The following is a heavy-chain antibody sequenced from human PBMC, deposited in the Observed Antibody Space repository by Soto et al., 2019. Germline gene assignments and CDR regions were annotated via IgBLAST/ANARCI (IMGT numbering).Heavy chain of an antibody. Sequence: GASVKVSCTASGYTFTSYAMHWVRQAPGQRLEWMGWINAGNGNTKYSQKFQGRVTITRDTSASTAYMELSSLRSEDTAVYYCAKDLTEIGDYDILTGLDYWGQGTLVTVSS. J-gene: IGHJ4*02. CDR3: AKDLTEIGDYDILTGLDY. CDR1: GYTFTSYA. V-gene: IGHV1-3*01. CDR2: INAGNGNT. D-gene: IGHD3-9*01.